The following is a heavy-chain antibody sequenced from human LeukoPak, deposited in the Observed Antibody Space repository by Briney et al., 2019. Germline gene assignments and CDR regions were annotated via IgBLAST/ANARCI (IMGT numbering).Heavy chain of an antibody. D-gene: IGHD4-17*01. J-gene: IGHJ3*02. V-gene: IGHV1-2*02. CDR2: INPNSGGT. CDR3: ARTPRSSYGDYVGAFDI. Sequence: GASVKVSCKASGYTFTSYYMHWVRQAPGQGLEWMGWINPNSGGTNYVQKFQGRVTMTRDTSISTAYMELNRLRSDDTAVYYCARTPRSSYGDYVGAFDIWGQGTMVTVSS. CDR1: GYTFTSYY.